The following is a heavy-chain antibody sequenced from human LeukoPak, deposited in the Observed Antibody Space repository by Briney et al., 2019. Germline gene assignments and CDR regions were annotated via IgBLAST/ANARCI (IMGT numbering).Heavy chain of an antibody. D-gene: IGHD3-3*01. V-gene: IGHV3-11*04. CDR3: ARRDWVSGAVRAFDI. Sequence: GGSLRLSCVASGLRFSNSSMSWIRQAPGKGLEWVSYISNDSVDKYYVDSVRGRFTISRDNAKKSMYLQMSGLRVEDTAVYYCARRDWVSGAVRAFDIWGQGTMVTVSS. CDR2: ISNDSVDK. CDR1: GLRFSNSS. J-gene: IGHJ3*02.